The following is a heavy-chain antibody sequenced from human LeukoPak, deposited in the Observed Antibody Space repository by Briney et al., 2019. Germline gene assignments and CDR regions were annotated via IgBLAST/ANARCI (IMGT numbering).Heavy chain of an antibody. CDR2: IRSKAYGGTT. V-gene: IGHV3-49*03. CDR1: GFTFGDYA. CDR3: TRNYDYSNYVLPDY. J-gene: IGHJ4*02. D-gene: IGHD4-11*01. Sequence: GGSLRLSCTASGFTFGDYAMSWFRQAPGKGLEWVGFIRSKAYGGTTEYAASVKDRFTISRDDSKSIAYLQMNSLKTEDTAVYYCTRNYDYSNYVLPDYWGQGTLVTVSS.